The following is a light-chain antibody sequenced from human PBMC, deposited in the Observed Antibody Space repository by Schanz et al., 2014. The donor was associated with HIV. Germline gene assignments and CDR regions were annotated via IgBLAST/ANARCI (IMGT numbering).Light chain of an antibody. J-gene: IGKJ1*01. CDR3: QQYATSSWT. Sequence: EIVLTQSPGTLSLSPGERATLSCRASQSISSSYLVWSQQKPDQAPRLLIYGASSRATGIPDRFSGSGSGTDFTLTISRLEPEDFAVYYCQQYATSSWTFGQGTKVEIK. CDR1: QSISSSY. CDR2: GAS. V-gene: IGKV3-20*01.